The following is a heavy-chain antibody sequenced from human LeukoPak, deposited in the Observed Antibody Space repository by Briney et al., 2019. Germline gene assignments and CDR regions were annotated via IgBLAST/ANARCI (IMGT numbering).Heavy chain of an antibody. D-gene: IGHD6-19*01. CDR3: ARDHGSGHFDY. V-gene: IGHV3-66*01. CDR2: IYSGGST. Sequence: GGSLRLSCAASGFTVSSNYMSWVRQAPGKGLEWVSVIYSGGSTYYADSVNGRFTISRDNSKNTLYLQMNSLRAEDTAVYYCARDHGSGHFDYWGQGTLVTVSS. J-gene: IGHJ4*02. CDR1: GFTVSSNY.